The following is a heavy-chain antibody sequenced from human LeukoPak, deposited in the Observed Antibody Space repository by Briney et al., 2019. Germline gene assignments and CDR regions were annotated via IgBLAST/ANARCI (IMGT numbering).Heavy chain of an antibody. J-gene: IGHJ4*02. CDR1: GGSISSYY. CDR2: IYYSGST. D-gene: IGHD3-3*01. V-gene: IGHV4-59*01. CDR3: ARAGAAGFWSGYPANDY. Sequence: PSETLSLTCTVSGGSISSYYWSWIRQPPGKGLEWIGYIYYSGSTNYNPSLKSRVTISVDTSKNQFSLKLSSVTAADTAVYYCARAGAAGFWSGYPANDYWGQGTLVTVSS.